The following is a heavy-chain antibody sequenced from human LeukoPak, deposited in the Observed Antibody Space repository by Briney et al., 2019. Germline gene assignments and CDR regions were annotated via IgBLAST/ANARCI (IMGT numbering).Heavy chain of an antibody. CDR1: GYTFTNFG. D-gene: IGHD4-17*01. Sequence: ASVKVSCKASGYTFTNFGISWVRQAPGQGLEWMGWISAYNGNTNYAQRLQGRVTMTTDTSTSTAYMELRSLRSDDTAVYYCARDRDYGDYNTQDLFVYWGQGALVTVSS. CDR3: ARDRDYGDYNTQDLFVY. J-gene: IGHJ4*02. CDR2: ISAYNGNT. V-gene: IGHV1-18*01.